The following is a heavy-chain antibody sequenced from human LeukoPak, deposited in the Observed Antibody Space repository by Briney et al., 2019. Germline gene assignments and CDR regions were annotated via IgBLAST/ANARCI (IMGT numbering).Heavy chain of an antibody. D-gene: IGHD2-15*01. Sequence: PGGSLRLSCAASGFTVSNNYMTWVRQAPGKGREWVSLYSGGRTYYADSVKGRFTISRDNSKNTVSLQMNSLRAEDTAVYYCSRSFSGDRDYWGQGTLVTVSS. J-gene: IGHJ4*02. CDR2: YSGGRT. V-gene: IGHV3-66*01. CDR3: SRSFSGDRDY. CDR1: GFTVSNNY.